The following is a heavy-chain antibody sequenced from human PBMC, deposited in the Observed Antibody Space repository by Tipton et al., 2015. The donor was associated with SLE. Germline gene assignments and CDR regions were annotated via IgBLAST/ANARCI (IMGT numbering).Heavy chain of an antibody. D-gene: IGHD2-8*01. CDR1: GYTFTSYG. J-gene: IGHJ4*02. Sequence: QSEPEVKKPGASVKVSCKASGYTFTSYGISWVRQAPGQGLEWMGWISGYNGDTNYAQKLQGRVTMTTDTSTTTAYMELRSLTSDDTAVYYCASRGVRGYFDYWGQGTLVTVSS. CDR2: ISGYNGDT. CDR3: ASRGVRGYFDY. V-gene: IGHV1-18*01.